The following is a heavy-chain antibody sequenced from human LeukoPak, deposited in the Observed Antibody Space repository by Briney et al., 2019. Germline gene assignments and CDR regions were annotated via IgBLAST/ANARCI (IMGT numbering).Heavy chain of an antibody. J-gene: IGHJ5*02. V-gene: IGHV1-24*01. CDR2: FDPEDGET. CDR1: GYTLTELS. D-gene: IGHD3-16*01. CDR3: AREHYGWRKNWFDP. Sequence: ASVKVSCKVSGYTLTELSMHWVRQAPGKGLEWMGGFDPEDGETIYAQRFQGRVTMTEDTSTDTAYMELSSLRSEDTAVYYCAREHYGWRKNWFDPWGQGTLVTVSS.